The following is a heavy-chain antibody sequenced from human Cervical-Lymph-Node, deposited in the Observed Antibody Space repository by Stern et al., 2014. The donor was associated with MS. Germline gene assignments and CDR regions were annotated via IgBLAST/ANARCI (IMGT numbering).Heavy chain of an antibody. CDR2: ISLFGCNK. CDR1: GFTLRNFG. Sequence: VQLVESGGGVVQPGRSLRLSCAASGFTLRNFGMHWVRQAPGKGLDWVAVISLFGCNKKYGDSVKGRFSISRDNSNNTLYLQMNSLRPEDTAVYYCMGVGDAMHVWGQGTTVIVSS. V-gene: IGHV3-30*03. CDR3: MGVGDAMHV. J-gene: IGHJ6*02.